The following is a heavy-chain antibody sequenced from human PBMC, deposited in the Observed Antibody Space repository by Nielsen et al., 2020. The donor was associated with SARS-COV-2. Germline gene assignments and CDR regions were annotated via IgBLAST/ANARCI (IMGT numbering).Heavy chain of an antibody. D-gene: IGHD2-21*01. V-gene: IGHV3-21*01. CDR1: GFTFTNYG. Sequence: GESLKISCAASGFTFTNYGIHWVRQAPGKGLEWVSSISSSSSYIYYADSVKGRFTISRDNAKNSLYLQMNSLRAEDTAVYYCARFSTYSIGPNFDYWGQGTLVTVSS. CDR3: ARFSTYSIGPNFDY. J-gene: IGHJ4*02. CDR2: ISSSSSYI.